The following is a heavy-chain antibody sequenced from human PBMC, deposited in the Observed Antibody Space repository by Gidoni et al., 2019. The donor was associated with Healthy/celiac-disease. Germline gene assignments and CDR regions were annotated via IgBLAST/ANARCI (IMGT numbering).Heavy chain of an antibody. CDR3: ASSYYYGSGSYYKPPYYYYYMDV. V-gene: IGHV4-34*01. CDR2: INNSGST. D-gene: IGHD3-10*01. J-gene: IGHJ6*03. CDR1: GGSLSGYY. Sequence: QVQLQQWGAGLLKPSETLSLTCAVYGGSLSGYYWSWIRQPPGKGLEWIGEINNSGSTNYNPSLKSRVTISVDTSKNQFSLKLSSVTAADTAVYYCASSYYYGSGSYYKPPYYYYYMDVWGKGTTVTVSS.